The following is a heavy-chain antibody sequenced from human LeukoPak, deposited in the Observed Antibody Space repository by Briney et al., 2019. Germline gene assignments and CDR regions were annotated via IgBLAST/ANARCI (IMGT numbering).Heavy chain of an antibody. V-gene: IGHV4-61*02. J-gene: IGHJ6*03. CDR2: IYTSGST. CDR3: ARARWFGELLYPYYYYYMDV. CDR1: GGSISSGSYY. D-gene: IGHD3-10*01. Sequence: SETLSLTCTVSGGSISSGSYYWSWIRQPAGKGLEWIGRIYTSGSTNYNPSLKSRVTISVDTSKSQFSLKLSSVTAADTAVYYCARARWFGELLYPYYYYYMDVWGKGTTVTISS.